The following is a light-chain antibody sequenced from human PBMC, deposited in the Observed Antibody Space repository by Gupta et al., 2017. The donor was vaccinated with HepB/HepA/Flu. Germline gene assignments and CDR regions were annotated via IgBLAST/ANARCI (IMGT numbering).Light chain of an antibody. CDR3: QQRSNFIT. CDR2: DAS. V-gene: IGKV3-11*01. Sequence: EIVLTQSPATLSLSPGERATLSCRASQSVSSYLAWYQQKPGQAPRLLIYDASNRATGIPARFSGSGSGTDFTLTSSSLEPEDFAVYYCQQRSNFITFGQGTRLEIK. CDR1: QSVSSY. J-gene: IGKJ5*01.